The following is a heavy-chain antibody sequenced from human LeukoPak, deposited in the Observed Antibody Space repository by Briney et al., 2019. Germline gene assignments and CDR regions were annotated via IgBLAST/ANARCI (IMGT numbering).Heavy chain of an antibody. CDR2: ISSSSSYI. Sequence: PGGSLRLSCAASGFTFSSYSMNWVRQAPGKGLEWVSSISSSSSYIYYADSVKGRFTISRDNAKNSLYLQMNSLRAEDTAVYYCARDLRLGYCSSTSCYPARNWFDPWGQGTLVTVSS. CDR1: GFTFSSYS. CDR3: ARDLRLGYCSSTSCYPARNWFDP. J-gene: IGHJ5*02. V-gene: IGHV3-21*01. D-gene: IGHD2-2*01.